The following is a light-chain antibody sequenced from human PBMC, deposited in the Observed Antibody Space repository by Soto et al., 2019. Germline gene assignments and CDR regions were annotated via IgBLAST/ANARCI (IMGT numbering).Light chain of an antibody. CDR1: QSLSFN. CDR3: QHYNSYSEA. V-gene: IGKV3-15*01. Sequence: EIVMKQSPATLSVSPGERATLSCRASQSLSFNLAWYQQKPGQAPRLLIYAASTRATGIPARFSGSGSGTEFTLTISSLQPDDFATYYCQHYNSYSEAFGQGTKVDIK. J-gene: IGKJ1*01. CDR2: AAS.